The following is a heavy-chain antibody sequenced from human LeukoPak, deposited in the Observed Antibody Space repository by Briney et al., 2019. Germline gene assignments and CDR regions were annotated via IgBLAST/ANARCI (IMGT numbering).Heavy chain of an antibody. Sequence: VASVKVSCKASGYTFTSYGISWVRQAPGQGLEWMGWISAYNGNTNYAQKLQGRVTMTTDTSTSTAYMELRSLRSDDTAMYYCARASLRGDWFDPWGQGTLVTVSS. CDR2: ISAYNGNT. CDR1: GYTFTSYG. CDR3: ARASLRGDWFDP. D-gene: IGHD4-17*01. J-gene: IGHJ5*02. V-gene: IGHV1-18*01.